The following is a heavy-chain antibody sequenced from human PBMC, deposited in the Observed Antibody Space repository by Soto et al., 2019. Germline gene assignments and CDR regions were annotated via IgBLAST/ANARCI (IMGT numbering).Heavy chain of an antibody. CDR3: AKDKYSGYSSSFDI. D-gene: IGHD5-12*01. CDR2: ISYDGSNK. J-gene: IGHJ3*02. V-gene: IGHV3-30*18. Sequence: QVHLVESGGGVVQPGRSLSLSCAASEFILSNYGMHWVRQAPGKGREWVALISYDGSNKNYADSVKGRFTISRDNSKNTLYMQMNSLRAEDTAVYCCAKDKYSGYSSSFDIWGQGTMVTVSS. CDR1: EFILSNYG.